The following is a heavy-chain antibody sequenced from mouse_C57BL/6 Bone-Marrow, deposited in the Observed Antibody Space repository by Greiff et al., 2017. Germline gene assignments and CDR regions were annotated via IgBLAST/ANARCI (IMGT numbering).Heavy chain of an antibody. CDR1: GYTFTSYT. D-gene: IGHD2-5*01. V-gene: IGHV1-4*01. CDR3: ARDIVTTYY. J-gene: IGHJ2*01. CDR2: INPSSGYT. Sequence: QVHVKQSGAELARPGASVKMSCKASGYTFTSYTMHWVKQRPGQGLEWIGYINPSSGYTKYNQKFKDKATLTADKSSSTAYMQLSSLTSEDSAVYYCARDIVTTYYWGQGTTLTVSS.